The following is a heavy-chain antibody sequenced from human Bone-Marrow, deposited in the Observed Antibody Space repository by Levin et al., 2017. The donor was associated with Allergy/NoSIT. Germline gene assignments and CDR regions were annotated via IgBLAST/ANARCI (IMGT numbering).Heavy chain of an antibody. V-gene: IGHV2-5*01. CDR1: GFSLTTDGVG. CDR3: AHSLAAPTAIRRRRLGGSYNYNRYYYDTYAFQYFHY. CDR2: IYWNDDK. Sequence: NGSGPTLVKPTQTLTLTCTFSGFSLTTDGVGVGWIRQPPGKALDWLGIIYWNDDKWYTPSLNSRLTITKDTSKNHVVLTMTNMDPVDTATYYCAHSLAAPTAIRRRRLGGSYNYNRYYYDTYAFQYFHYWGQGTLVTVSS. D-gene: IGHD3-22*01. J-gene: IGHJ4*02.